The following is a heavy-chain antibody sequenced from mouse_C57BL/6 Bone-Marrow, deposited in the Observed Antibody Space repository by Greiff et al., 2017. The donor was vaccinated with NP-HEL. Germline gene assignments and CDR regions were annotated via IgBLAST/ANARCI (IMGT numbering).Heavy chain of an antibody. V-gene: IGHV5-6*02. CDR2: ISSGGSYT. CDR1: GFTFSSYG. CDR3: ARRGVYYGYEAPYYYAMDY. J-gene: IGHJ4*01. Sequence: EVNLVESGGDLVKPGGSLKLSCAASGFTFSSYGMSWVRQTPDKRLEWVATISSGGSYTYYPDSVKGRFTISRDNAKNTLYLQMSSLKSEDTAMYYCARRGVYYGYEAPYYYAMDYWGQGTSVTVSS. D-gene: IGHD2-2*01.